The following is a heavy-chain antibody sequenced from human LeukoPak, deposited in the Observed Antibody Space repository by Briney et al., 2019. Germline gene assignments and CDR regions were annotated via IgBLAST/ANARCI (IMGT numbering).Heavy chain of an antibody. CDR3: AKNYYDSSGYYYGVFDY. Sequence: GGSLRLSCAASGFTFSSYAMSWVRQAPGKGLEWVSAISGSGGSTYYADSVKGRFTISRDNSKNTLYLQMNSLRAEDTAVYYCAKNYYDSSGYYYGVFDYWGQGTLVTVSS. J-gene: IGHJ4*02. CDR1: GFTFSSYA. V-gene: IGHV3-23*01. CDR2: ISGSGGST. D-gene: IGHD3-22*01.